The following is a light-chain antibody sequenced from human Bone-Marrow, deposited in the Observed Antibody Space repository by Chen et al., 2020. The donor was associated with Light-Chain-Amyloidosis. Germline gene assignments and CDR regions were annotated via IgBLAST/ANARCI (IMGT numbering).Light chain of an antibody. V-gene: IGKV3-20*01. Sequence: EIVLTQSPGTLSLYPGEGANLSCRASQTIRSNYLTWYQQKFGQAPRLLIYGSSSRATGIPDRFTGSGYGTDFTLTINRLEPEDFATYYCQQYGTSPLTFGGGTKVEIK. CDR2: GSS. J-gene: IGKJ4*01. CDR1: QTIRSNY. CDR3: QQYGTSPLT.